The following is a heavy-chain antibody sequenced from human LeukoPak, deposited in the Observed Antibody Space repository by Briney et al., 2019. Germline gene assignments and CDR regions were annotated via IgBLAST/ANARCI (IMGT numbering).Heavy chain of an antibody. Sequence: SETLSLTCTVSGGSISSSSYYWSWIRQPPGKGLEWIGEINHSGSTNYNPSLKSRVTISVDTSKNQFSLKLSSVTAADTAVYYCARGRSSGSYPGYYYYYMDVWGKGTTVTVSS. V-gene: IGHV4-39*07. CDR1: GGSISSSSYY. D-gene: IGHD1-26*01. J-gene: IGHJ6*03. CDR3: ARGRSSGSYPGYYYYYMDV. CDR2: INHSGST.